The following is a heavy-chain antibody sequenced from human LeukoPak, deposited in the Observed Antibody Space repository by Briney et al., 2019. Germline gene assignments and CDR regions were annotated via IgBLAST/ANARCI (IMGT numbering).Heavy chain of an antibody. CDR1: GGSFSGYY. Sequence: PSETLSLTCAVYGGSFSGYYWSWIRQPPGKGLESIGEINHSGSTNYNPSLKSRVTISIDTSKNQFSLKLSSVTAADTALYYCARGPGTWYYYWGQGTLVTVSS. D-gene: IGHD6-13*01. V-gene: IGHV4-34*01. J-gene: IGHJ4*02. CDR3: ARGPGTWYYY. CDR2: INHSGST.